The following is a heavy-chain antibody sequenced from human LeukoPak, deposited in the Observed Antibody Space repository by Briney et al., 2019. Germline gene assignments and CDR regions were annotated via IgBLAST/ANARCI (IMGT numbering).Heavy chain of an antibody. Sequence: GGSLRLSCAASGFTFSSYSMNWVRQAPGKGLEWVSSITSSSSYIYYADSVKGRYTISRDDAKNSLYLQMNSLRAEDTAIYYCARDRLVLRPRSSSDYWGQGTLVTVSS. CDR3: ARDRLVLRPRSSSDY. CDR2: ITSSSSYI. D-gene: IGHD6-6*01. CDR1: GFTFSSYS. J-gene: IGHJ4*02. V-gene: IGHV3-21*01.